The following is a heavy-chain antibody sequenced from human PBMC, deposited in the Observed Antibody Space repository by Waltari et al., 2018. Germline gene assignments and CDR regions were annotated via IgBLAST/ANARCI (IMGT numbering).Heavy chain of an antibody. CDR3: ARARDVVVTAITPLGY. CDR1: GYTFTGYY. J-gene: IGHJ4*02. D-gene: IGHD2-21*02. CDR2: INPNSGGT. Sequence: QVQLVQSGAEVKKPGASVQVSCKASGYTFTGYYMHWVRQAPEQGLEWMGWINPNSGGTNYAQKFQGRVTMTRDTSISTAYMELSRLRSDDTAVYYCARARDVVVTAITPLGYWGQGTLVTVSS. V-gene: IGHV1-2*02.